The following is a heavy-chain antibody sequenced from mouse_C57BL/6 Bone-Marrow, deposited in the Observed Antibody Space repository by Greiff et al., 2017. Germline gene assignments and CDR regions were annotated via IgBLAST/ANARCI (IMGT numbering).Heavy chain of an antibody. CDR2: FHPADSDT. J-gene: IGHJ3*01. CDR1: GYTFTSYR. Sequence: QVQLKQPGAELVKPGASVKVSCKASGYTFTSYRMHWVKQRPGQGLEWIGRFHPADSDTNYNQKFKGKATLTVDKSSSTAYMQLSSLTSEDSAVYYCAIFDYDQFAYWGQGTLVTVSA. V-gene: IGHV1-74*01. D-gene: IGHD2-4*01. CDR3: AIFDYDQFAY.